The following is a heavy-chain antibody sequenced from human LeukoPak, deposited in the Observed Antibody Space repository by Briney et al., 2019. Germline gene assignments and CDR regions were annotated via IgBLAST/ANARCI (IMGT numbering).Heavy chain of an antibody. CDR2: INTNTGNP. Sequence: ASVKVSCKASGYTFTSYAMNWVRQAPGQGLEWMGWINTNTGNPTYAQGFTGRFVFSLDTSVGTAYLQISSLKAEDTAVYYCVRYDSTYAFDIWGQGTMVTVSS. V-gene: IGHV7-4-1*02. CDR1: GYTFTSYA. D-gene: IGHD3-22*01. CDR3: VRYDSTYAFDI. J-gene: IGHJ3*02.